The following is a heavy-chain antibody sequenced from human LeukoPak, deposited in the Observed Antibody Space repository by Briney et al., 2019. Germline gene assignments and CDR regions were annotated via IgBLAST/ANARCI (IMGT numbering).Heavy chain of an antibody. CDR1: GDXVSSNSAS. V-gene: IGHV6-1*01. J-gene: IGHJ4*01. Sequence: SQTLSLTCAISGDXVSSNSASWNWIRQSPSRGLEWLGRTYYRSKWYSDYAVSVKSRITINPDTSKNQLSLQLTSVTPEDTAVYYCARDSNGNSLFDYWGQGTLVTVSS. CDR3: ARDSNGNSLFDY. CDR2: TYYRSKWYS. D-gene: IGHD4-23*01.